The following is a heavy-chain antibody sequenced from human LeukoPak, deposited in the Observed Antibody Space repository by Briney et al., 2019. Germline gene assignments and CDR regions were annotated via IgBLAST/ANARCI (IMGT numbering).Heavy chain of an antibody. V-gene: IGHV3-23*01. Sequence: HAGGSLRLSCAASGFTFRNYAMSWFRQAPGKGLQWFSGISGSGGSTYNADSVKGRFTISRDNSRNTLYLQMNSLRVEDTAVYSCAKSSAGLDRATDFWGQGTLVTVSS. CDR3: AKSSAGLDRATDF. D-gene: IGHD1-1*01. CDR2: ISGSGGST. J-gene: IGHJ4*02. CDR1: GFTFRNYA.